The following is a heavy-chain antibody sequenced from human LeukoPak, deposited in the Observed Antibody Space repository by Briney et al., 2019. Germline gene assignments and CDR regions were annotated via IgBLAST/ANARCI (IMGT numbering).Heavy chain of an antibody. Sequence: HPGGSLRLSCAASGLTLSCCAMTWVRQAPGKGLEWVSSISISGDVTNYTDSVKGRFTISRDDSKNTLYLQMNSLRVEDTAVYYFANSHKNAPGIYWGQGTLVTVPS. CDR2: ISISGDVT. V-gene: IGHV3-23*01. CDR1: GLTLSCCA. CDR3: ANSHKNAPGIY. D-gene: IGHD1-1*01. J-gene: IGHJ4*02.